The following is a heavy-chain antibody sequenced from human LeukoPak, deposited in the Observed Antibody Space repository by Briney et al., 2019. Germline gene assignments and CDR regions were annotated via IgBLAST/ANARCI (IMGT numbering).Heavy chain of an antibody. J-gene: IGHJ5*02. CDR3: ARTPSYYDSSGYYWGYNWFDP. CDR1: GGSISSYY. Sequence: PETLSLTCTVSGGSISSYYWSWIRQPPGKGLEWIGYIYYSGSTNYNPSLKSRVTISVDTSKNQFSLKLSSVTAADTAVYYCARTPSYYDSSGYYWGYNWFDPWGQGTLVTVSS. D-gene: IGHD3-22*01. V-gene: IGHV4-59*01. CDR2: IYYSGST.